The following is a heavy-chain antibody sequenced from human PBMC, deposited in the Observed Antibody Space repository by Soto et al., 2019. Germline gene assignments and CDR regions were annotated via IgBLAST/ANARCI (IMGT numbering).Heavy chain of an antibody. CDR3: VRDLLEGYGHARQPDY. D-gene: IGHD2-15*01. J-gene: IGHJ4*02. V-gene: IGHV3-21*06. CDR2: ITSSNTYI. CDR1: GFTFRAYS. Sequence: LRLSCVASGFTFRAYSMSWVRQAPGQGLEWVASITSSNTYIYYTRSVEGRFTISRDDAKNSLHLQMNTLRAEDTAVYYCVRDLLEGYGHARQPDYWGQGTLVTVSS.